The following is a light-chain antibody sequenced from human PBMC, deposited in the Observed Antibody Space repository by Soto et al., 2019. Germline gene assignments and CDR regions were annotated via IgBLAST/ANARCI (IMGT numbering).Light chain of an antibody. CDR1: QCINTS. CDR2: PAS. Sequence: EIVLPQYPPSLTWLRTDAVTLGWRAMQCINTSLAWYQHRPGQAPRLLISPASTRAAGFPARFSASGSGTDFTLSISALQPEDFALYYCQHTDNWPPTFGQGTSVDMK. CDR3: QHTDNWPPT. J-gene: IGKJ1*01. V-gene: IGKV3-11*01.